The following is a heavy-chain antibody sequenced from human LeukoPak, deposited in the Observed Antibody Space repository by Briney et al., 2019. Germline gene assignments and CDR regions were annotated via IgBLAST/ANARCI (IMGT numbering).Heavy chain of an antibody. CDR2: INHSAST. D-gene: IGHD4-17*01. CDR3: ARAGLNGDVDY. J-gene: IGHJ4*02. Sequence: SETLSLTCAVYGGSFSGYYWSWIRQPPGKRLEWIGEINHSASTNYNPSLKSRVTISVDTSKNQFSLKLSSVTAADTAVYYCARAGLNGDVDYWGQGTLVTVSS. V-gene: IGHV4-34*01. CDR1: GGSFSGYY.